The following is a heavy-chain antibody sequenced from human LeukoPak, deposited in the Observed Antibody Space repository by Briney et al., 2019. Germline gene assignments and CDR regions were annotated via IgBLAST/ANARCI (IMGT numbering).Heavy chain of an antibody. CDR3: ARDRGYTFGHPFDY. D-gene: IGHD5-18*01. CDR2: IWSDGRNK. V-gene: IGHV3-33*01. CDR1: GFTFSNYG. Sequence: GGSLRLSCAASGFTFSNYGMHSVRQAPGRGRGWVTLIWSDGRNKYYVDSVKGRFTISRDNSKTTPYLQMNSLRAEDTAVYYCARDRGYTFGHPFDYWGQGTLVTVSS. J-gene: IGHJ4*02.